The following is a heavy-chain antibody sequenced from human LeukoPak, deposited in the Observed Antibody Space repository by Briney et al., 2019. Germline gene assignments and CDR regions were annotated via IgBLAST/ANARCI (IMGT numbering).Heavy chain of an antibody. D-gene: IGHD1-20*01. J-gene: IGHJ6*03. CDR2: MNPNSGNT. CDR3: ARGAQVYYWNLYYYYMDV. CDR1: GGTFSSYD. V-gene: IGHV1-8*03. Sequence: GASVKVSCKASGGTFSSYDINWVRQATGQGLEWMGWMNPNSGNTGYAQKFQGRVTITRNTSISTAYMELSSLRSEDTAVYYCARGAQVYYWNLYYYYMDVWGKGTTVTVSS.